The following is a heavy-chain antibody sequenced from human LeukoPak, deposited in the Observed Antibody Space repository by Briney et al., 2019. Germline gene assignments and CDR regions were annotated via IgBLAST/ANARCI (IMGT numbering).Heavy chain of an antibody. CDR1: AFTFSNHA. CDR2: ISAGGGTI. J-gene: IGHJ4*02. Sequence: PGGSLRLSCAASAFTFSNHAMSWVRQTPGKGLEWVSGISAGGGTILYADSVKGRFTISRDNSKNTLFLHMNNLRVEDTAVYFCAYYDSSGYYXGRLRYWGQGTPVTVSS. CDR3: AYYDSSGYYXGRLRY. D-gene: IGHD3-22*01. V-gene: IGHV3-23*01.